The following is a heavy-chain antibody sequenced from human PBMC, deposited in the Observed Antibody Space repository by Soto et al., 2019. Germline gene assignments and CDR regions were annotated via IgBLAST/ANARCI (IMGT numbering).Heavy chain of an antibody. CDR1: GFTFSSYA. CDR2: ISGSGGST. D-gene: IGHD6-19*01. CDR3: AKDLESSGWSLQYYYGMDV. Sequence: GGSLRLSCAASGFTFSSYAMSWVRQAPGKGLKWVSAISGSGGSTYYADSVKGRFTISRDNSKNTLYLQMNSLRAEDTAVYYCAKDLESSGWSLQYYYGMDVWGQGTTVTVSS. V-gene: IGHV3-23*01. J-gene: IGHJ6*02.